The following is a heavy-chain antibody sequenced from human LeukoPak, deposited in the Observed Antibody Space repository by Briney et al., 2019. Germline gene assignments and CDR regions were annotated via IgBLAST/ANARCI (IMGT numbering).Heavy chain of an antibody. CDR3: ARGRGWFDL. D-gene: IGHD3-16*01. J-gene: IGHJ5*02. CDR2: INQDGSEK. Sequence: GGSLRLSCAASGFTFDIYWMPWVRQAPGKGLEWVANINQDGSEKEYVDSVKGRFTISRDNAKNSLYLQMNSLRAEDTAVYYWARGRGWFDLWGQGTLVTVSS. V-gene: IGHV3-7*04. CDR1: GFTFDIYW.